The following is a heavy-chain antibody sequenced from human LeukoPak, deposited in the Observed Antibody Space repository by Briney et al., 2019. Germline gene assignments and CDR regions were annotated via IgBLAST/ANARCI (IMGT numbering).Heavy chain of an antibody. CDR1: GFTFSSYA. J-gene: IGHJ4*01. V-gene: IGHV3-23*01. CDR3: AKSHASIWNVYDY. D-gene: IGHD1-1*01. Sequence: PGGSLRLSCAASGFTFSSYAISWVRLPPGKGLEWVSAISGSGDSTYYADSVKGRFTIPRDNSKNTLVLQMNSLRAEDTAVYYCAKSHASIWNVYDYWGRGTLVTVSS. CDR2: ISGSGDST.